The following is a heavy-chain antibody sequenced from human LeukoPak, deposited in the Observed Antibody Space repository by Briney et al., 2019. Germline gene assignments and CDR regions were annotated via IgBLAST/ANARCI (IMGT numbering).Heavy chain of an antibody. CDR3: ARDTPRSGFHFDY. V-gene: IGHV4-59*01. CDR1: GGSISSYY. D-gene: IGHD3-3*01. Sequence: PSETLSLTCTVSGGSISSYYWSWIRQPPGKGLEWIEYIYYSGSTNYNPSLKSRVTISVDTSKNQFSLKLSSVTAADTAVYYCARDTPRSGFHFDYWGQGTLVTVSS. J-gene: IGHJ4*02. CDR2: IYYSGST.